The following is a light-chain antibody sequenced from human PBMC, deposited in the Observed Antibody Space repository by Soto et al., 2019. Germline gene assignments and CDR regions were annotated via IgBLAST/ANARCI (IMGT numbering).Light chain of an antibody. CDR3: QQYDSSPCT. CDR2: GAS. Sequence: EIVLTQSPGTLAVSAGERATLSCWASQIVSSSYLALYQQKPGQAPRLLIYGASSRATGIPDRPTGSWSGEHFTLTKRRLQPLDFLLHLCQQYDSSPCTFGQEPKV. J-gene: IGKJ1*01. CDR1: QIVSSSY. V-gene: IGKV3-20*01.